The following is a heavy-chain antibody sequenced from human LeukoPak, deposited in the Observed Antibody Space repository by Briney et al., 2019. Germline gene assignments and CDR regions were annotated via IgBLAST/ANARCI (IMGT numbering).Heavy chain of an antibody. V-gene: IGHV3-23*01. CDR3: ARDRHYNMDV. J-gene: IGHJ6*02. CDR1: GFIFSNYA. CDR2: IRSSDGRT. Sequence: GGSLRLSCTASGFIFSNYAMNWVRQAPGKGLEWVSSIRSSDGRTYYADSVKGRFTISRDNSKNTLDLQMNSLRAEDTAVYYCARDRHYNMDVWGQGTTVTVSS.